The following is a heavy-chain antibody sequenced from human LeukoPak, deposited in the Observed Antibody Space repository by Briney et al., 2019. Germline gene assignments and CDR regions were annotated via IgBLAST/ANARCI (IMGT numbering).Heavy chain of an antibody. D-gene: IGHD3-10*01. V-gene: IGHV3-15*01. J-gene: IGHJ6*04. CDR1: GFTFSNAW. CDR2: IKSKTDGGTT. Sequence: GGSLRLSCEASGFTFSNAWMSWVRQAPGKGLEWVGRIKSKTDGGTTDYAAPVKGRFTISRDDSKNTLYLQMNSLKTEDTAVYYCTTGTIYGSGSFYYYYYGMDVWGKGTTVTVSS. CDR3: TTGTIYGSGSFYYYYYGMDV.